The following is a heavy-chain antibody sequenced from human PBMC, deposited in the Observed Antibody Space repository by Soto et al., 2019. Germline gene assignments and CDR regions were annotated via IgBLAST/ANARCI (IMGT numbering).Heavy chain of an antibody. Sequence: QVQLVQSEGEVKKPGASVKVSCKTSGYSFSDYGVSWVRQAPGQGLEWMGWMNTANGNTKYDQKFXGRATLSADPSTRTVFLGVPSLRFDDTAVYYCARGFIPEDNWGQGTLVTVSS. V-gene: IGHV1-18*01. J-gene: IGHJ4*02. D-gene: IGHD3-16*01. CDR3: ARGFIPEDN. CDR2: MNTANGNT. CDR1: GYSFSDYG.